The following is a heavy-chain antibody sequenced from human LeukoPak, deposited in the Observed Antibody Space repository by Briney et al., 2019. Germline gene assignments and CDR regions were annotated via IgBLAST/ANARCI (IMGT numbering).Heavy chain of an antibody. D-gene: IGHD6-19*01. J-gene: IGHJ3*02. Sequence: GGSLRLSCAASGFTFTSYAMSWVCQAPGKGLEWVSANSGSGDSTYYADSVKGRFTISRDNYRSTLYLQMNDLRAEDTAVYYCAKPCRSGLSPFDAFDIWGQGTMVTVSS. V-gene: IGHV3-23*01. CDR3: AKPCRSGLSPFDAFDI. CDR1: GFTFTSYA. CDR2: NSGSGDST.